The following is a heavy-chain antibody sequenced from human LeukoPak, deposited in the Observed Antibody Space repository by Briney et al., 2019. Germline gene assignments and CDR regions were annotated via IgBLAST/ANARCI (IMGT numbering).Heavy chain of an antibody. D-gene: IGHD3-10*01. J-gene: IGHJ4*02. CDR2: IGCDGGSR. Sequence: PGGSLRLSCAASGFTFDDYGMSWVRQAPGKGLEWVSGIGCDGGSRGYGESVTGRFPISISNAKNSIYLQMNSLRAEDTDLYYCATAPFGDMAYFDYWGQGTLVTVSS. CDR3: ATAPFGDMAYFDY. CDR1: GFTFDDYG. V-gene: IGHV3-20*04.